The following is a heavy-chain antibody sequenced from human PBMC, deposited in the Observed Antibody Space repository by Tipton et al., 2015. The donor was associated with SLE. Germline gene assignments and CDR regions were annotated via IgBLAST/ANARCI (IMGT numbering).Heavy chain of an antibody. V-gene: IGHV3-48*04. CDR1: GFTFSTYS. D-gene: IGHD6-6*01. J-gene: IGHJ4*02. CDR2: ISSSGSTI. CDR3: ARDHIAARLHFDY. Sequence: GSLRLSCAASGFTFSTYSMNWVRQAPGKGLEWVSYISSSGSTIYYADSVKGRFTISRDNAKNSLYLQMNSLRAEDTAVYYCARDHIAARLHFDYWGQGTLVTVSS.